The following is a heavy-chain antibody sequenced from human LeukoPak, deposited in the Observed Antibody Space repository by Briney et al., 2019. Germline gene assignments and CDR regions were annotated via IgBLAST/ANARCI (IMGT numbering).Heavy chain of an antibody. V-gene: IGHV3-66*01. CDR3: ARGGHGFYSGSYSTTPAY. J-gene: IGHJ4*02. Sequence: PGGSLRLSCTASGFTVSSNYMTWVRQAPGKGLEWVSIVYSSGTTYYTDSVKGRFTISRDDSKNTMSLQMDNLRAEDTAVYYCARGGHGFYSGSYSTTPAYWGQGTLVTVSS. CDR1: GFTVSSNY. D-gene: IGHD3-10*01. CDR2: VYSSGTT.